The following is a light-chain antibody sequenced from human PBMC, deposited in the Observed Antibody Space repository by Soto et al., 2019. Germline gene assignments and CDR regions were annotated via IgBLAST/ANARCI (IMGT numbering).Light chain of an antibody. V-gene: IGKV3-20*01. CDR3: QQYGSSPWT. Sequence: EIVLTQSPGTLSLSPGERATLSCGASQSISSSDLAWYQQKPGQAPRLLIYSASSKATGVPDRFSGGGSATDFTLTITRLEPEDFALYYCQQYGSSPWTFGQGTKVEIK. CDR2: SAS. CDR1: QSISSSD. J-gene: IGKJ1*01.